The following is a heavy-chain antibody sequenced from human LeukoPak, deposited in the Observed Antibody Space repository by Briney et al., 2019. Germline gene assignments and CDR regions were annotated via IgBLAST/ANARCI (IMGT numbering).Heavy chain of an antibody. V-gene: IGHV1-69*05. D-gene: IGHD2-15*01. CDR2: IVPIFSTA. Sequence: ASVKVSCKASGGTFSSYAISWVRQAPGQGLEWMGRIVPIFSTANYAQKFQGRVTITTDESTSTAYMELSSLRSEDTAVYYCAGVVVVAATRTFDYWGQGTLVTVSS. J-gene: IGHJ4*02. CDR3: AGVVVVAATRTFDY. CDR1: GGTFSSYA.